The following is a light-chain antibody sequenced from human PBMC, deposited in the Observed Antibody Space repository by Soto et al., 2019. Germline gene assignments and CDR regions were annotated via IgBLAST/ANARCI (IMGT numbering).Light chain of an antibody. CDR2: DAS. V-gene: IGKV3-11*01. CDR3: QQRSNSFT. J-gene: IGKJ3*01. Sequence: EIVLTQSPATLSLSPGERATLSCWASQSVSSYLAWYQQKPGQAPRLLIYDASNRATGIPARFSASGSGTDFTLTISSLEPEDFAVYYCQQRSNSFTFGPGTKVDIK. CDR1: QSVSSY.